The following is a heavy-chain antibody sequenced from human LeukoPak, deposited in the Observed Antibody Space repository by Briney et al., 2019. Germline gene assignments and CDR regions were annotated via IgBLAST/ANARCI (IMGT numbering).Heavy chain of an antibody. J-gene: IGHJ4*02. V-gene: IGHV4-31*03. D-gene: IGHD5-24*01. CDR2: IYYSGST. CDR3: ARDRLEGFDY. CDR1: GGSISSGGYY. Sequence: SETLSLTCTVSGGSISSGGYYWSWIRQHPGKGLEWIGYIYYSGSTYYNPSLKSRVTISVDTSKNQFSLKLSSVTAADTAVYYCARDRLEGFDYCGQGTLVTVSS.